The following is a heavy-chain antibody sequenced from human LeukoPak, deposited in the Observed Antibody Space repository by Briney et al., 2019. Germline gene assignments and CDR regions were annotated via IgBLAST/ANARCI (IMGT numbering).Heavy chain of an antibody. CDR3: ARDQGSLTRSWYTGY. J-gene: IGHJ4*02. V-gene: IGHV1-2*06. CDR1: GYTFTGYH. D-gene: IGHD6-13*01. Sequence: ASVKVSCKASGYTFTGYHIHSVRQAPGQGLEWMGRINPYSGDTNLAQKFQGRVTMTRDTSITTAYMDLSSLTPDDTAVYFCARDQGSLTRSWYTGYWGQGTQVTVSS. CDR2: INPYSGDT.